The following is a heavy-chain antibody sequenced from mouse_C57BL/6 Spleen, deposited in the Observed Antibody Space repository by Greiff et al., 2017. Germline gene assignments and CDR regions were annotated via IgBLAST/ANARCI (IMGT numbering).Heavy chain of an antibody. V-gene: IGHV1-5*01. D-gene: IGHD2-5*01. Sequence: EVQLQQSGTVLARPGASVKMSCKTSGYTFTSYWMHWVKQRPGQGLEWIGAIYPGNSDTSYNQKFKGKAKLTAVTSASTAYIELSSLTNEDSAVYYCTPSYYSNYGDAMDYWGQGTSVTVSS. CDR3: TPSYYSNYGDAMDY. J-gene: IGHJ4*01. CDR1: GYTFTSYW. CDR2: IYPGNSDT.